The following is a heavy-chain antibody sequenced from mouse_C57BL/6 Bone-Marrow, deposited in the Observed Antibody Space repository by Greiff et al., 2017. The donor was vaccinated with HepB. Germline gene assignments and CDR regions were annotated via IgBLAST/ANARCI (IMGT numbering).Heavy chain of an antibody. Sequence: QVQLQQPGAELVMPGASVKLSCKASGYTFTSYWMHWVKQRPGQGLEWIGEIDPSDSYTNYNQKFKGKSTLTVDKSSSTAYMQLSSLTSEDSAVYYCARTGTPFDYWGQGTTLTVSS. CDR3: ARTGTPFDY. CDR2: IDPSDSYT. D-gene: IGHD4-1*01. J-gene: IGHJ2*01. CDR1: GYTFTSYW. V-gene: IGHV1-69*01.